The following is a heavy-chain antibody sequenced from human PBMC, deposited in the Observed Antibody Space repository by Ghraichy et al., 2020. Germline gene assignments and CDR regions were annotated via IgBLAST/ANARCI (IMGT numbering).Heavy chain of an antibody. D-gene: IGHD1-14*01. Sequence: GESLNISCAASGFTFSGYWMTWVRQTPGEGLEWVANIKEDGSETHYVDSVKGRFTVSRDNAKNSLYLQMNSLRAEDTAMYYCARNRAANDYWGQGTLDTVSS. V-gene: IGHV3-7*03. CDR1: GFTFSGYW. J-gene: IGHJ4*02. CDR3: ARNRAANDY. CDR2: IKEDGSET.